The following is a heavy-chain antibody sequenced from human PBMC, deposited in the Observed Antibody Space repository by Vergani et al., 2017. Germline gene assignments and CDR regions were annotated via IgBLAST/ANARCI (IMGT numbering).Heavy chain of an antibody. Sequence: QLQLQESGSGLVKPSQTLSLTCAVPGDSITNGGFSWNWIRQPPGKGPEWIGYIFPSGNSDYNPSLKNRVTISLDKSKNQFSLCVNSVTGADTAVYFCASASCRALVGYYYYMDVWGKGKTVVVSS. V-gene: IGHV4-30-2*01. CDR2: IFPSGNS. CDR1: GDSITNGGFS. D-gene: IGHD5-24*01. J-gene: IGHJ6*03. CDR3: ASASCRALVGYYYYMDV.